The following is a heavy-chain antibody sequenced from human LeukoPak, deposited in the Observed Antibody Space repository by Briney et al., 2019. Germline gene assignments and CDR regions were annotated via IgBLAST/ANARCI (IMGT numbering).Heavy chain of an antibody. J-gene: IGHJ4*02. V-gene: IGHV4-30-4*01. CDR2: IYYSGST. D-gene: IGHD3-22*01. CDR1: GGSISSGDYY. CDR3: ARVFLYYDSSGYGGFDY. Sequence: PSETLSLTCTVSGGSISSGDYYWSWIRQPPGKGLEWIGYIYYSGSTYYNPSLKSRVTISVDTSKNQFSLKLSSVTVADTAVYYCARVFLYYDSSGYGGFDYWGQGTLVTVSS.